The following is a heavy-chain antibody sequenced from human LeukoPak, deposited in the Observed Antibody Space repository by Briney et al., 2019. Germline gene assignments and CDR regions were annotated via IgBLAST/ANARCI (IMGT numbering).Heavy chain of an antibody. CDR2: IYYSGST. V-gene: IGHV4-39*07. CDR1: GGSISSSSYY. CDR3: ARGPSGYHNT. D-gene: IGHD5-12*01. Sequence: SETLSLTCTVSGGSISSSSYYWGWIRQPPGRGLEWIGSIYYSGSTYYNPSLKSRVTISVDTSKNQFSLKLSSVTAADTAVYYCARGPSGYHNTGGQGTLVTVSS. J-gene: IGHJ4*02.